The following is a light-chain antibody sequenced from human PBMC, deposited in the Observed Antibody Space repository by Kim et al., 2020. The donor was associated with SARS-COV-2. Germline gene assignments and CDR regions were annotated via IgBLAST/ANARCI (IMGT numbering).Light chain of an antibody. CDR2: GAS. V-gene: IGKV3-20*01. CDR3: QQYSTSPLT. Sequence: SPGEGVTLSCRASQSVSSNFLAWYQQKPGQAPRLLVYGASTRAASIPDRFSGSGSGTDFTLTISSLEPDDFAVYYCQQYSTSPLTFGGGTKVDIK. CDR1: QSVSSNF. J-gene: IGKJ4*01.